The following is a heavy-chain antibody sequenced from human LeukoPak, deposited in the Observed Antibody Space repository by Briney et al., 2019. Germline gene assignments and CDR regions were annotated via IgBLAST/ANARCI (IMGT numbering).Heavy chain of an antibody. CDR1: GYIFTGNY. CDR2: INPNSGGT. Sequence: ASVKVSCKASGYIFTGNYMHWVRQAPGQGLEWMGWINPNSGGTNYAQKFQGRVTMTRDTSISTAYMELSRLRSDDTAVYYCARESIVGATTLDYWGQGTLVTVSS. CDR3: ARESIVGATTLDY. J-gene: IGHJ4*02. V-gene: IGHV1-2*02. D-gene: IGHD1-26*01.